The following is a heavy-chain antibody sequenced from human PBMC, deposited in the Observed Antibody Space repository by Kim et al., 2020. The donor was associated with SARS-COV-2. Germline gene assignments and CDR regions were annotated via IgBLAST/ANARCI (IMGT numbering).Heavy chain of an antibody. Sequence: GGSLRLSCSVSGFTFSRYAMHWIRQAPGKGLEYVSEISPNGANTYYTESVKGRFTVSRDNSRNTLFLLMSVLRPDDTAVYFCVKDVFSGSASFVYWGQGTRVTVSS. CDR2: ISPNGANT. V-gene: IGHV3-64D*06. D-gene: IGHD3-10*01. J-gene: IGHJ4*02. CDR1: GFTFSRYA. CDR3: VKDVFSGSASFVY.